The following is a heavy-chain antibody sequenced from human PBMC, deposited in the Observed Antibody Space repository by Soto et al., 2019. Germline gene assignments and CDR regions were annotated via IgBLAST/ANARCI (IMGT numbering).Heavy chain of an antibody. CDR1: GFTFSGSA. D-gene: IGHD2-15*01. Sequence: VSLRLSCAASGFTFSGSAMHWVRQASGKGLEWVGRIRSKANSYATAYAASVKGRFTISRDDSKNTAYLQMNSLKTEDTAVYYCTRHRGGSGYDYYYGMDVWGQGTTVTVSS. J-gene: IGHJ6*02. CDR2: IRSKANSYAT. V-gene: IGHV3-73*01. CDR3: TRHRGGSGYDYYYGMDV.